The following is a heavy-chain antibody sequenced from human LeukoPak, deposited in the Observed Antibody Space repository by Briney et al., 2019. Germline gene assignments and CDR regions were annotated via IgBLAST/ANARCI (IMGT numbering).Heavy chain of an antibody. D-gene: IGHD6-19*01. V-gene: IGHV4-61*02. J-gene: IGHJ4*02. CDR3: ARVKGIAVAGPLWDY. CDR1: GGSISSGSYY. CDR2: IYTSGST. Sequence: PSETLSLTCTVSGGSISSGSYYWSWIRQPAGKGLEWIGRIYTSGSTNYNPSLKSRVTISVDTSKNQFSLKLSSVTAADTAVYYCARVKGIAVAGPLWDYWGQGTLVTVSS.